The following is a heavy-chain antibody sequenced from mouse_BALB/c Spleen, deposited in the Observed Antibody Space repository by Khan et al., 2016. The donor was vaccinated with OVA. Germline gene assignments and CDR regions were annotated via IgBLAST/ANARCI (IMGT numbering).Heavy chain of an antibody. CDR1: GYTFTSYW. J-gene: IGHJ4*01. CDR2: LGPGSGST. Sequence: DLVKPGASVKLSCKASGYTFTSYWIYWIKQRPGEGLEWIGRLGPGSGSTYYNDMFKDKATLTVDTSSSTSYIQLSSLSSEDSAVYFCAISNYYGGSLYAMDYWGQGTSVTVSS. CDR3: AISNYYGGSLYAMDY. D-gene: IGHD1-1*01. V-gene: IGHV1S41*01.